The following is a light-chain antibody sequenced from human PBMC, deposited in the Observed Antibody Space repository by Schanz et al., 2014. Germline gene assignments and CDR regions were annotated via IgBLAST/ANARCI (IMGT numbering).Light chain of an antibody. CDR1: QSVNTY. CDR2: DAS. CDR3: QQYGSSPRT. V-gene: IGKV3-20*01. Sequence: EIVLTQSPGTLSLSPGERATLSCRASQSVNTYLAWYQQKPGQAPRLLIYDASNRATGIPTRFSGSGSGTDFTLTISRLEPEDFAVYYCQQYGSSPRTFGQGTKVEIK. J-gene: IGKJ1*01.